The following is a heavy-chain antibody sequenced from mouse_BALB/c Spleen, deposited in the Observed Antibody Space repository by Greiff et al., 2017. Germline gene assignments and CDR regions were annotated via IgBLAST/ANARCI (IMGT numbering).Heavy chain of an antibody. CDR2: ISTYYGDA. CDR3: ARRDYDYGAMDY. J-gene: IGHJ4*01. V-gene: IGHV1S137*01. CDR1: GYTFTDYA. Sequence: VKLQESGAELVRPGVSVKISCKGSGYTFTDYAMHWVKQSHAKSLEWIGVISTYYGDASYNQKFKGKATMTVDKSSSTAYMELARLTSEDSAIYYCARRDYDYGAMDYWGQGTSVTVAS. D-gene: IGHD1-1*02.